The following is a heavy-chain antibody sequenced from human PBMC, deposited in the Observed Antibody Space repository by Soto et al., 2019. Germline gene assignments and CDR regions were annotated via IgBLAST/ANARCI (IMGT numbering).Heavy chain of an antibody. CDR1: GGSISSGGYY. Sequence: QVQLQESGPGLVKPSQTLSLTCTVSGGSISSGGYYWSWIRQHPGKGLEWIGYIYYSGSTYYNPSLKSRVTISVDTSKNQFSLKLSSVTAADTAVYYCARSPQPDWAIRLFRPWYYYMDVWGKGTTVTVSS. CDR3: ARSPQPDWAIRLFRPWYYYMDV. D-gene: IGHD2-21*01. J-gene: IGHJ6*03. CDR2: IYYSGST. V-gene: IGHV4-31*03.